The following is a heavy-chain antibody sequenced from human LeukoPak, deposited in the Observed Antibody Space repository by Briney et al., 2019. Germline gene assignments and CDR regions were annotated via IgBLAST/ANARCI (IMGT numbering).Heavy chain of an antibody. Sequence: ASVKVSCKASGYTFTGYYMHWVRQAPGKGLEWMGGFDPEDGETIYAQKFQGRVTMTEDTSTDTAYMELSSLRSEDTAVYYCARSGSADAFDIWGQGTMVTVSS. CDR3: ARSGSADAFDI. CDR2: FDPEDGET. J-gene: IGHJ3*02. D-gene: IGHD7-27*01. V-gene: IGHV1-24*01. CDR1: GYTFTGYY.